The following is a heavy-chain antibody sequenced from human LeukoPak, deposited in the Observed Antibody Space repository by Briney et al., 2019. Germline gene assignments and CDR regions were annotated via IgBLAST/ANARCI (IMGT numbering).Heavy chain of an antibody. J-gene: IGHJ4*02. CDR2: IIPILGIA. Sequence: ASVKVSCKASGGTFSSYTISWVRQAPGQGLEWIGRIIPILGIANYAQKFQGRVTITADKSTSTAYMELSSLRSEDTAVYYCAREWTGTIDYWGQETLVTVSS. D-gene: IGHD1-1*01. CDR3: AREWTGTIDY. CDR1: GGTFSSYT. V-gene: IGHV1-69*04.